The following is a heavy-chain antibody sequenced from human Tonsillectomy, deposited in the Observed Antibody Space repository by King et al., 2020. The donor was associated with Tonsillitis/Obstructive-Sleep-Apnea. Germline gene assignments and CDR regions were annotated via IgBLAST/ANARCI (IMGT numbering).Heavy chain of an antibody. D-gene: IGHD3-9*01. J-gene: IGHJ4*02. CDR1: GYTFTGYY. CDR3: ARAYYDILTGYPLDY. V-gene: IGHV1-2*06. Sequence: VQLVESGAEVKEPGASVKVSCKASGYTFTGYYMHWVRQAPGQGLEWMGRINPNSGGTNYAQKFQGRVTMTRDTSISTAYMELSRLRSDDTAVYYCARAYYDILTGYPLDYWGQGTLVTVSS. CDR2: INPNSGGT.